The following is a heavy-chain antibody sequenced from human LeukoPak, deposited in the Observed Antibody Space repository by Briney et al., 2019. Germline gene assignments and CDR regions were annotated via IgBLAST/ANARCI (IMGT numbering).Heavy chain of an antibody. CDR3: TRDTRLTTDRDAFDI. CDR2: ISGSAWTI. J-gene: IGHJ3*02. CDR1: GFTFRSYS. D-gene: IGHD1-14*01. Sequence: GGSLRLSCVASGFTFRSYSMNWVRQAPGKGPEWVSSISGSAWTIYDTDSVKGRFITSRDNAKNSLYLQMNSLRPEDTAVYFCTRDTRLTTDRDAFDIWGQGTMVTVSS. V-gene: IGHV3-21*06.